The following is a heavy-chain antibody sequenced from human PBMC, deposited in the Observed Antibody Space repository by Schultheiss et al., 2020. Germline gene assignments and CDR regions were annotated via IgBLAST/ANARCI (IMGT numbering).Heavy chain of an antibody. CDR1: GGSISSYY. J-gene: IGHJ6*02. V-gene: IGHV4-4*07. Sequence: SATLSLTCTVSGGSISSYYWSWIRQPPGKGLEWIGRIYTSGSTNYNPSLKSRVTMSVDTSKNQFSLKLSSVTAADTAVYYCARGTTVTTSRSGYYGMDVWGQGTTVTVSS. D-gene: IGHD4-17*01. CDR2: IYTSGST. CDR3: ARGTTVTTSRSGYYGMDV.